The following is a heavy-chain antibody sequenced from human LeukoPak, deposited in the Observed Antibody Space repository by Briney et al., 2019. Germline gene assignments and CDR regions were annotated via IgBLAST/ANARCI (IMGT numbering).Heavy chain of an antibody. V-gene: IGHV4-59*01. J-gene: IGHJ3*02. Sequence: SETLSLTCTVSGASTSHFYWNWIRQPPGKGLEWIGYMHNSGSSKHSPSLKSRVTISIDTSKNQFSLQLTSVTAADTAIHYCARSAEWLRNAFDIWGQGTMVSVSS. CDR1: GASTSHFY. D-gene: IGHD5-12*01. CDR2: MHNSGSS. CDR3: ARSAEWLRNAFDI.